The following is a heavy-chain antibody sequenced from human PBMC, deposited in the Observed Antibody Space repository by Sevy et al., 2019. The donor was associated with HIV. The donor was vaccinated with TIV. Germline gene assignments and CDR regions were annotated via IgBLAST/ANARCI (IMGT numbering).Heavy chain of an antibody. D-gene: IGHD5-18*01. CDR3: VRGGLGGYSYSLDC. CDR2: MKQDGTEK. V-gene: IGHV3-7*01. J-gene: IGHJ4*02. Sequence: GGSLRLSCAASGFSFSSYWMSWVRQAPGKGLEWVATMKQDGTEKDYVDSVKGRFTISRDNTKSSLFLQMNSLSAEATAVYYCVRGGLGGYSYSLDCWGQGTLVTVSS. CDR1: GFSFSSYW.